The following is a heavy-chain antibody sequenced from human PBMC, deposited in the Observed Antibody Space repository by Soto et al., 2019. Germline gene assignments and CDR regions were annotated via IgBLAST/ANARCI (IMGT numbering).Heavy chain of an antibody. CDR3: ARTMDAADYYDGTLDS. D-gene: IGHD3-22*01. J-gene: IGHJ4*02. CDR2: IYYSGST. V-gene: IGHV4-28*01. Sequence: SETLSLTCAVSGYSISSTHWWGWIRQPPGKGLEWIGNIYYSGSTYYNPSLKSRVTMSVDTSKNQFSLNLRSVTAVDTAMYYCARTMDAADYYDGTLDSWGQGTLVTVSS. CDR1: GYSISSTHW.